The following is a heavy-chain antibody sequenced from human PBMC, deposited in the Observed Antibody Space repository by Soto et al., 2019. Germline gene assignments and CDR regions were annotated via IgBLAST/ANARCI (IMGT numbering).Heavy chain of an antibody. CDR3: ARGVLYYYYYYMDV. Sequence: WGSLRLSFAASGFTFSRYCMSWVRQAAGKGLEWVANIKQDGSEKYYVDSVKGRFTISRDNAKNSLYLQMNSLRAEDTAVYYCARGVLYYYYYYMDVWGKGTTVTVSS. V-gene: IGHV3-7*04. J-gene: IGHJ6*03. CDR1: GFTFSRYC. D-gene: IGHD2-2*02. CDR2: IKQDGSEK.